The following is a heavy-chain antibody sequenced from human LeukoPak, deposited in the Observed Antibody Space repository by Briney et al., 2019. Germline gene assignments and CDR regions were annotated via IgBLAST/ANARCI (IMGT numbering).Heavy chain of an antibody. J-gene: IGHJ1*01. D-gene: IGHD3-9*01. CDR1: GGSVSNGNFY. V-gene: IGHV4-61*01. Sequence: SETLSLTCTVSGGSVSNGNFYWSWLRQPPGKALEWIGYIYYTGSAYYSPSLEGRVRISVDTSKNQLSVKLNSVTAADTAVYYCARVEVLRYFDWLSDSEYFQHWGQGTLVTVSS. CDR2: IYYTGSA. CDR3: ARVEVLRYFDWLSDSEYFQH.